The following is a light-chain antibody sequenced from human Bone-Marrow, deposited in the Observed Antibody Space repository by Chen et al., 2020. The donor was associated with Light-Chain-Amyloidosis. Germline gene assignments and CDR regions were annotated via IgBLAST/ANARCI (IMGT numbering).Light chain of an antibody. CDR2: KAT. Sequence: IQMTQSPSTLSASVGDRVTITCRASQSVNKWLAWYQQKPGKAPNLLIYKATTLQRGVPSRFSGSGSGTEFTLTISSLQPDDFATYFCQQYTTFAVTFGQGTRLEIK. CDR3: QQYTTFAVT. V-gene: IGKV1-5*03. J-gene: IGKJ5*01. CDR1: QSVNKW.